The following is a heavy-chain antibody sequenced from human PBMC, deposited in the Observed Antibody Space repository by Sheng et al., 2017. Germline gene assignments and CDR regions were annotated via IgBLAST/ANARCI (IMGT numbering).Heavy chain of an antibody. CDR3: ARSSGYDFILDY. D-gene: IGHD5-12*01. CDR1: GFTFGDYG. CDR2: IRSNVYGDPP. V-gene: IGHV3-49*04. Sequence: EVQVVESGGDLVQPGRSLRLSCKGSGFTFGDYGLSWVRQAPGKGLEWVTFIRSNVYGDPPQYAASVKGRFSVSRDDSASSAYLQMNSLKLEDTGVYYCARSSGYDFILDYRGQGTLVTVST. J-gene: IGHJ4*01.